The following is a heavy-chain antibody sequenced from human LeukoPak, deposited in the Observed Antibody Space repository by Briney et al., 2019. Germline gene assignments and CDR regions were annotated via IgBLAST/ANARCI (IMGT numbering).Heavy chain of an antibody. Sequence: ASVKVSCKASGYTFTSYGISWVRQAPGQGLEWMGWISAYNGNTNYAQKLQGRVTMTTDTSTSTAYMELRSLRSDDTAVYYCARASPVATMTPDGYWGQGTLVTVSS. V-gene: IGHV1-18*01. CDR2: ISAYNGNT. D-gene: IGHD5-24*01. CDR3: ARASPVATMTPDGY. CDR1: GYTFTSYG. J-gene: IGHJ4*02.